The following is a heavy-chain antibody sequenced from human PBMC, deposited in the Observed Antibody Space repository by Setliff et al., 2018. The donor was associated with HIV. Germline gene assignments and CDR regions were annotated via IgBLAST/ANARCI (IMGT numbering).Heavy chain of an antibody. CDR1: GGNFRSYG. Sequence: ASVKVSCKASGGNFRSYGISWVRQAPGQGLEWMGWISAYNGNTNYAQKLQGRVTMTTDTSTSTAYMELRSLRSDDTAVYYCARVRYCSGGSCYGGEYWFDPWGQGTLVTVSS. D-gene: IGHD2-15*01. CDR3: ARVRYCSGGSCYGGEYWFDP. J-gene: IGHJ5*02. CDR2: ISAYNGNT. V-gene: IGHV1-18*01.